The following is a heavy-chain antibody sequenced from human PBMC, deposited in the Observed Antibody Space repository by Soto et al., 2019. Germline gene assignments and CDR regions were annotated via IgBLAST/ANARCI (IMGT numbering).Heavy chain of an antibody. Sequence: EVQLVESGGDLVQPGGSLRLSCGASGFTFSSYDFHWVRQATGKGLEWVSGIGTAGDTYYAGSVKGRFIMSRENAKNSLCLQMNSLRAGDTAVYYCIRGADGFDYWGQGTLVTVSS. CDR1: GFTFSSYD. CDR2: IGTAGDT. D-gene: IGHD3-16*01. J-gene: IGHJ4*02. CDR3: IRGADGFDY. V-gene: IGHV3-13*01.